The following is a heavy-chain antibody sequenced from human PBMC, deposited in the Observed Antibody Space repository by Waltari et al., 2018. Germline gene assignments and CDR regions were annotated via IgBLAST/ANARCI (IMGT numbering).Heavy chain of an antibody. D-gene: IGHD7-27*01. CDR2: ISHFGST. CDR3: ARDWDSTLHYYYGMDV. CDR1: GGSFSGYQ. J-gene: IGHJ6*02. Sequence: QVQLQQWGAGLLKPSETLSLTCAVSGGSFSGYQLTWIRQPPGKGLEWIGEISHFGSTKYNSSLVGRVTISIDTSKNQFSLKLSSVTAADTAVYYCARDWDSTLHYYYGMDVWGQGTTVTVSS. V-gene: IGHV4-34*01.